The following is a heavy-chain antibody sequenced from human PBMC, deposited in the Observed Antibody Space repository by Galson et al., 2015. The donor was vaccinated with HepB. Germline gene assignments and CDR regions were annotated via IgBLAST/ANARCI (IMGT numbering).Heavy chain of an antibody. CDR3: ARNWCSSTSCYNRQTGAYRLSWFDP. D-gene: IGHD2-2*02. CDR2: IIPIFGTA. V-gene: IGHV1-69*06. J-gene: IGHJ5*02. Sequence: SVKVSCKASGGTFSSYAISWVRQAPGQGLEWMGGIIPIFGTANYAQKFQGRVTITADKSTSTAYMELSSLRSEDTAVYYCARNWCSSTSCYNRQTGAYRLSWFDPWAREPWSPSPQ. CDR1: GGTFSSYA.